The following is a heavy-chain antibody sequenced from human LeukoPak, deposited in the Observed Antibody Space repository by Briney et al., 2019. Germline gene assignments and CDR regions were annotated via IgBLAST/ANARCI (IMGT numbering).Heavy chain of an antibody. CDR2: MSYDGTDK. J-gene: IGHJ6*03. CDR3: ARDLASSSYCSGGNCQYFYYYMDV. V-gene: IGHV3-30*04. Sequence: QPGGSLRLSCAGSGFNFSRYAMHWVRQAPGKGLGWQAVMSYDGTDKYYADSVKGRFTISRDNSKSTVYLQMNSLRPEDTAVHYCARDLASSSYCSGGNCQYFYYYMDVWGKGTTVTVSS. D-gene: IGHD2-15*01. CDR1: GFNFSRYA.